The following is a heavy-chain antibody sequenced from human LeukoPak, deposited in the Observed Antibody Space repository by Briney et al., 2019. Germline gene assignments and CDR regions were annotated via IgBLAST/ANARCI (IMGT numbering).Heavy chain of an antibody. CDR2: ISNRGST. J-gene: IGHJ4*02. CDR1: GGSISSSNYY. D-gene: IGHD6-19*01. CDR3: ARQRAVDGTEDY. Sequence: SETLSLTCTVSGGSISSSNYYWGWIRQPPGKGLEWIGTISNRGSTYYNPSLKSRVTISVDTSKNQLSLKLSSVTAADTAIFYCARQRAVDGTEDYWGQGTLVTVSS. V-gene: IGHV4-39*01.